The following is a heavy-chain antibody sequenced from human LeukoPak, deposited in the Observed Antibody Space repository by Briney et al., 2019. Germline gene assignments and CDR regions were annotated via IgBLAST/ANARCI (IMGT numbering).Heavy chain of an antibody. J-gene: IGHJ4*02. CDR3: VRAASDTSGYYYVLDY. CDR2: INPSGTST. Sequence: ASVKVSCKASGYTFTIYYTHWVRQAPGQGLEWMGIINPSGTSTSYPQNFQGRVTMTRDTSTSTVYVKLSSLTSDDTAVYYCVRAASDTSGYYYVLDYWGQGTLVTVSS. CDR1: GYTFTIYY. D-gene: IGHD3-22*01. V-gene: IGHV1-46*01.